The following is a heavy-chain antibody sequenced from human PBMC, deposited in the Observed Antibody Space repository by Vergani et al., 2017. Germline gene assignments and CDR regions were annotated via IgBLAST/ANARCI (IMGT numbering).Heavy chain of an antibody. V-gene: IGHV1-2*02. D-gene: IGHD4-17*01. Sequence: QVQLVQSGAEVKKPGASVKVSCKASGYTFTGYYMHWVRQAPGQGLEWMGWINPNSGGTNYAQKFQGRVTMTRDTSISTAYMELSRLRSDDTAVYYCARDLNDYGAVLQDYYYYMDVWGKGTTVTVSS. CDR1: GYTFTGYY. CDR2: INPNSGGT. J-gene: IGHJ6*03. CDR3: ARDLNDYGAVLQDYYYYMDV.